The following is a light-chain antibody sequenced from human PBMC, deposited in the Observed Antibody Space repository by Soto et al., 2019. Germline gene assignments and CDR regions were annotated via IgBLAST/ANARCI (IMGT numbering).Light chain of an antibody. CDR2: GNG. V-gene: IGLV1-40*01. CDR3: QTYDSSLSGLFV. Sequence: QSVLTQPPSVSGSPGQRVTISCTWSSSNIGAGCDVHWYHQLPGTAPKLLILGNGNRPSGVPDRFSGSKSDTSASLAITGLQAEDEADYYCQTYDSSLSGLFVFGTGTKPTVL. CDR1: SSNIGAGCD. J-gene: IGLJ1*01.